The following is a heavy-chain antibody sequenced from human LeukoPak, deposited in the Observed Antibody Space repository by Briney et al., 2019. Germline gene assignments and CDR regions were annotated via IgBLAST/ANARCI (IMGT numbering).Heavy chain of an antibody. CDR3: AKVSCSSTSCYISYYYYGMDV. CDR2: ISYDGSNK. CDR1: GFTFSSYG. J-gene: IGHJ6*02. Sequence: GGSLRLSCAASGFTFSSYGMHWVRQAPGKGLEWVAVISYDGSNKYYADSVKGRFTISRDNSKNTLYLQMNGLRAEDTAVYYSAKVSCSSTSCYISYYYYGMDVWGQGTTVTVSS. V-gene: IGHV3-30*18. D-gene: IGHD2-2*02.